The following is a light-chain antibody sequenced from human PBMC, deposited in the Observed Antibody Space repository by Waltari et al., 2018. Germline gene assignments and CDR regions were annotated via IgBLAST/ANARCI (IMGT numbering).Light chain of an antibody. CDR2: GSI. V-gene: IGLV1-40*01. Sequence: QSLLTQPPSVSGAPGQRITISCTGSRSNIGAGYEVHWYQQFPGTPPKLLIFGSINRASGVPDRFPGSKSGTSASLAITGLQPEDEVDYYCQSYDSSLTGFWVFGGGTKLTVV. CDR1: RSNIGAGYE. CDR3: QSYDSSLTGFWV. J-gene: IGLJ3*02.